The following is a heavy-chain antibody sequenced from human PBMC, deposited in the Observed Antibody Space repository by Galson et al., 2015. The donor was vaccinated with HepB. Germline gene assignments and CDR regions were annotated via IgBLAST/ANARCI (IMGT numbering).Heavy chain of an antibody. D-gene: IGHD3-3*01. CDR1: GYTFTSYG. V-gene: IGHV1-46*01. Sequence: SVKVSCKASGYTFTSYGISWVRQAPGQGLEWMGIINPSGGSTSYAQKFQGRVTMTRDTSTSTVYMELSSLRSEDTAVYYCARGCRYDFWSGYYPYYYGMDVWGQGTTVTVSS. CDR3: ARGCRYDFWSGYYPYYYGMDV. J-gene: IGHJ6*02. CDR2: INPSGGST.